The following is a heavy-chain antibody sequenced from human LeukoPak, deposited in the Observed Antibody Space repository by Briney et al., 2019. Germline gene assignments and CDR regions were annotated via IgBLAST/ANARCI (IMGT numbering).Heavy chain of an antibody. J-gene: IGHJ4*02. D-gene: IGHD1-26*01. CDR1: GFTFSSNW. CDR3: AKGGKWDVTPFDY. CDR2: INEDGSTT. Sequence: GGSLRLSCAASGFTFSSNWMHWVRQAPGKGLVWVSRINEDGSTTNYADSVKGRFTISRDNSKNTLYPQVNSLRAEDTAVYYCAKGGKWDVTPFDYWGQGTLVTVSS. V-gene: IGHV3-74*01.